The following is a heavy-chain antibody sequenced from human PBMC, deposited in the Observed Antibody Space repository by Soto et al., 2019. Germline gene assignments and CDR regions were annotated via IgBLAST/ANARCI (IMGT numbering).Heavy chain of an antibody. Sequence: QVQLVESGGGVVQPGRSLRLSCAASGFTFSSYGMHWVRQAPGKGLEWVAVISYDGSNKYYADSVKGRFTISRDNSQNPLYLQMNSLRAEDTAVYYCAKVYSSSSYAGWYFDYWGQGTLVTVSS. V-gene: IGHV3-30*18. D-gene: IGHD6-6*01. J-gene: IGHJ4*02. CDR2: ISYDGSNK. CDR1: GFTFSSYG. CDR3: AKVYSSSSYAGWYFDY.